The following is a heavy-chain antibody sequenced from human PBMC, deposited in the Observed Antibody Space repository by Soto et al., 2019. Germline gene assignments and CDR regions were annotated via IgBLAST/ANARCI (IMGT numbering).Heavy chain of an antibody. D-gene: IGHD2-15*01. CDR1: GFTFSSYG. V-gene: IGHV3-30*18. CDR3: AKDGVSGGYCSGGSCYLPPKAIYYYYYMDV. Sequence: GGSLRLSCAASGFTFSSYGMHWVRQAPGKGLEWVAVISYDGSNKYYADSVKGRFTISRDNSKNTLYLQMNSLRAEDTAVYYCAKDGVSGGYCSGGSCYLPPKAIYYYYYMDVWGKGNTVTVS. J-gene: IGHJ6*03. CDR2: ISYDGSNK.